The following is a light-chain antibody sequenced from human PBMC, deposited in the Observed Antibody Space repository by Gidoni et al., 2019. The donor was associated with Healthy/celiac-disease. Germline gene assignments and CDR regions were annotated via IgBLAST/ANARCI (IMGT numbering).Light chain of an antibody. J-gene: IGLJ2*01. Sequence: QSVLTQPPSASGTPGQRVTIPCSGSSSNIGSNTVNWYQQLPGTAPKLLIYCNNQRPSGVLARFSGSTSGTSASLAISGLQSEDEADYYCAAWDDSLNGVVFGGGTKLTVL. CDR1: SSNIGSNT. CDR3: AAWDDSLNGVV. V-gene: IGLV1-44*01. CDR2: CNN.